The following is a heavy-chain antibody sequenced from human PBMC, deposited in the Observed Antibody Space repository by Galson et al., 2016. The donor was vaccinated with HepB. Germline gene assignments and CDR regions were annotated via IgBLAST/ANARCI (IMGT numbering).Heavy chain of an antibody. J-gene: IGHJ3*02. V-gene: IGHV3-7*04. Sequence: SLRLSCAASGFTFSRHYMSWVRQTPGKGLEWVANIRQDGREKFYVGSVKGRFTVSRDNAKKSVFLQMNSLRAEDTAVYYCAREAQVNSVDDSFDMWGQGTMVTVSS. CDR1: GFTFSRHY. CDR3: AREAQVNSVDDSFDM. D-gene: IGHD3-22*01. CDR2: IRQDGREK.